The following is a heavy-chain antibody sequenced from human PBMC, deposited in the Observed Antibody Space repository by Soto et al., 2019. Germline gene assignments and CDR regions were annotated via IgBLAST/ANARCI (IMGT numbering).Heavy chain of an antibody. J-gene: IGHJ6*02. CDR3: ARDRRDGYGMDV. CDR2: IIPIFGTA. Sequence: SVKVSCKASGGTFSSYAISWVRQAPGQGLEWMGGIIPIFGTANYAQKFQGRVTITADESTSTAYMELSSLRSEDTAVYYCARDRRDGYGMDVWGQGTTVTVSS. CDR1: GGTFSSYA. V-gene: IGHV1-69*13.